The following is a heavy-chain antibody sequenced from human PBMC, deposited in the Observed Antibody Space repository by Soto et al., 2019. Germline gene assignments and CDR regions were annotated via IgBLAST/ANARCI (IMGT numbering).Heavy chain of an antibody. Sequence: EVQLVESGGGLVPPGGSLRLYCAGAGFTCSSYWMSWVRQAPGKGLEWVANIKQDGSEKYYVDSVNGRFTISRDNAKNSLYLQMHSLRVEDTAVYYCAREKRANGYFDYWGQGTLVAVSP. D-gene: IGHD6-25*01. CDR2: IKQDGSEK. CDR3: AREKRANGYFDY. V-gene: IGHV3-7*01. CDR1: GFTCSSYW. J-gene: IGHJ4*02.